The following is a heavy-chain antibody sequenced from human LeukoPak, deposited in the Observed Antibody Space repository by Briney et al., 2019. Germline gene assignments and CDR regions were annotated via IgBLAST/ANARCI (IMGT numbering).Heavy chain of an antibody. CDR1: GFTFSSYG. D-gene: IGHD3-3*01. CDR3: AKDYGDFWSGYLMS. V-gene: IGHV3-30*02. CDR2: IRYDGSNK. Sequence: GGSLRLPCAASGFTFSSYGMHWVRQAPGKGLEWVAFIRYDGSNKYYADSVKGRFTISRDNSKNTLYLQMNSLRAEDTAVYYCAKDYGDFWSGYLMSWGQGTMVTVSS. J-gene: IGHJ3*01.